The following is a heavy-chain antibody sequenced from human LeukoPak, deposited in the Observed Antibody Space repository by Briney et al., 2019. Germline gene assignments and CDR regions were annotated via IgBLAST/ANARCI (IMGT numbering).Heavy chain of an antibody. D-gene: IGHD1-7*01. CDR3: ARARTGTSHFDY. V-gene: IGHV4-59*01. Sequence: SETLSLTCTVSGVSINSYYWSWIRQPPGKGLEWIGYIYYSGTTNYNPSLKSRVTISVDTSQNQFSLKLSSVTAADTAMYYCARARTGTSHFDYWGRGTLVTVSS. CDR2: IYYSGTT. CDR1: GVSINSYY. J-gene: IGHJ4*02.